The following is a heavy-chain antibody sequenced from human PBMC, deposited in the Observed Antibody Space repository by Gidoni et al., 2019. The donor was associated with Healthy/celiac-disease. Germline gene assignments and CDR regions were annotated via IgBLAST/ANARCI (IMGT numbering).Heavy chain of an antibody. CDR3: AKAEVVSGGFDY. J-gene: IGHJ4*02. CDR2: ISGSGGST. V-gene: IGHV3-23*01. Sequence: EVQLLEAGGGLVQPGGSLRLACADSGFTFSSYAMSWVRQAPGKGLEWVSAISGSGGSTYYADSVKGRFTISRDNSKNTLYLQMNSLRAEDTAVYYCAKAEVVSGGFDYWGQGTLVTVSS. CDR1: GFTFSSYA. D-gene: IGHD2-15*01.